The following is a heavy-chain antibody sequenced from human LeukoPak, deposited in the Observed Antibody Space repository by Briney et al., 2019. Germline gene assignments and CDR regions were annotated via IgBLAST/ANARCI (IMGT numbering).Heavy chain of an antibody. Sequence: PGGSLRLSCAASGFTFSSYEMNWVRQAPGKGLEWVSYISSSGSTIYYADSVKGRFTISRDNAKNSLYLQMNSLRAEDTAVYYCARRRDSGSLQHFDYWGQGNLVTVSS. V-gene: IGHV3-48*03. D-gene: IGHD1-26*01. CDR2: ISSSGSTI. CDR1: GFTFSSYE. J-gene: IGHJ4*02. CDR3: ARRRDSGSLQHFDY.